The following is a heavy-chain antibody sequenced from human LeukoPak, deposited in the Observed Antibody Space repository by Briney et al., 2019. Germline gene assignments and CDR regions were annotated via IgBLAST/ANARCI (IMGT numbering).Heavy chain of an antibody. CDR1: GFSLSISGVR. CDR2: IYWNDER. V-gene: IGHV2-5*01. CDR3: THQSYYDSSGYSPPHYFDY. Sequence: SGPTLVNPTQTLTLTCTFSGFSLSISGVRVGWIRQPPGKALEWLALIYWNDERRYSPSLKNRLTITKDTSKNQVVLTMTNMDPVDTGRYYCTHQSYYDSSGYSPPHYFDYWGQGTLVTVSS. J-gene: IGHJ4*02. D-gene: IGHD3-22*01.